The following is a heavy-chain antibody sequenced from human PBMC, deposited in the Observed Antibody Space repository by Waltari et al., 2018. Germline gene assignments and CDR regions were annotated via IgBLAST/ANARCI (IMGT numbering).Heavy chain of an antibody. J-gene: IGHJ4*02. CDR1: GYSISSGYY. CDR3: ARRGLGCGGDCYSFDY. Sequence: QVQLQESGPGLVKPSETLSLTCAVSGYSISSGYYWGWIRQPPGKGLEWIGSIYHSGGTYYNPSRKSRVTIAVATSRSRLSRKLSAVTAADTAVYYGARRGLGCGGDCYSFDYWGQGTLVTVSS. V-gene: IGHV4-38-2*01. D-gene: IGHD2-21*01. CDR2: IYHSGGT.